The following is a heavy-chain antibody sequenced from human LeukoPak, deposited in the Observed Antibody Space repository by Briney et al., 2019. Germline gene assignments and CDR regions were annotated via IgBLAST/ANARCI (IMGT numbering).Heavy chain of an antibody. CDR2: ISAGGDST. CDR3: ARMATVLDY. Sequence: PGGSLRLSCAASGFTFSSYAMSWVRQAPGKGLEWVSTISAGGDSTYYADSVKGRCSISRDNSKNTLYLQMNSLRAEDTAVYYCARMATVLDYWGQGTLVTVSS. J-gene: IGHJ4*02. V-gene: IGHV3-23*01. CDR1: GFTFSSYA. D-gene: IGHD5-24*01.